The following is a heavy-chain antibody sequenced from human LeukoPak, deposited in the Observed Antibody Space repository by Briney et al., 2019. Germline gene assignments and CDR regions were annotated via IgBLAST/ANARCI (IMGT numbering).Heavy chain of an antibody. D-gene: IGHD3-22*01. CDR2: IYYSGST. V-gene: IGHV4-39*07. J-gene: IGHJ5*02. CDR3: AREPRLSSGYYWLDP. Sequence: SETLSLTCTVSGGSISSSSYYRGWIRQPPGKGLEWIGSIYYSGSTYYNPSLKSRVTISVDTSKNQFSLKLSSVTAADTAVYYCAREPRLSSGYYWLDPWGQGTLVTVSS. CDR1: GGSISSSSYY.